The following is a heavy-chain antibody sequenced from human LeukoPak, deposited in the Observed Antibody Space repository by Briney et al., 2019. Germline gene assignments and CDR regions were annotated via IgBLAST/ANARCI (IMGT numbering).Heavy chain of an antibody. CDR1: GFTFSSYG. V-gene: IGHV3-53*01. CDR3: TRLLPTSHHYFAY. CDR2: IYGGGDR. J-gene: IGHJ4*02. Sequence: GRSLRLSCAASGFTFSSYGMHWVRQAPGKGLEWVSVIYGGGDRYYVDSVRGRFTISKDNSENTLFLQMNSLRAEDTAVYYCTRLLPTSHHYFAYWGQGTLVTVSS.